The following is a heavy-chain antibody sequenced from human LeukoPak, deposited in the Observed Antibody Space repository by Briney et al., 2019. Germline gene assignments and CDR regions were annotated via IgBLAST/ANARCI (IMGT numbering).Heavy chain of an antibody. D-gene: IGHD4/OR15-4a*01. CDR3: VRHDGRGGATMGALDS. Sequence: SETLSLTCTISAASISSSSHHWGWIRQSPGTGLEWIGSIYYGQTIYYNPSLNSRVTISVVTSKDHFTLQLNSVTAADTAVYYCVRHDGRGGATMGALDSWGQGSLVTVSS. CDR2: IYYGQTI. V-gene: IGHV4-39*01. CDR1: AASISSSSHH. J-gene: IGHJ5*01.